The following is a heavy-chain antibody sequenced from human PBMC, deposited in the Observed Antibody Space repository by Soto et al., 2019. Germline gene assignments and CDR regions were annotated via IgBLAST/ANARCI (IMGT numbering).Heavy chain of an antibody. Sequence: QVQLVQSGAEMRKPGASVKVSCRPSGYTFTGYYIHWVRQAPGQGLEWMGWINPNGGDTSYAQPFGGGDTKTRDRSIITAYRTLSRVTFDDRAIYYGARCPPEPAPAECGFDLWGQGTLVPVPS. CDR2: INPNGGDT. CDR1: GYTFTGYY. D-gene: IGHD3-3*01. V-gene: IGHV1-2*02. J-gene: IGHJ5*02. CDR3: ARCPPEPAPAECGFDL.